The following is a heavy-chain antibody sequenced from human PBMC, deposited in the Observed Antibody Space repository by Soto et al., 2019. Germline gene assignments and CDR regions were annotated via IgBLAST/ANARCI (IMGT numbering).Heavy chain of an antibody. CDR3: ARFYDSSGYPSYYFDY. CDR1: GGSISSYY. V-gene: IGHV4-59*01. Sequence: QVQLQESGPGLVKPSETLSLTCTVSGGSISSYYWSWIRQPPGKGLEWIGYIYYSGSTNYNPSLQSRVTISVDTSKNQFSLKLSSVTAADTAVYYCARFYDSSGYPSYYFDYWGQGTLVTVSS. J-gene: IGHJ4*02. CDR2: IYYSGST. D-gene: IGHD3-22*01.